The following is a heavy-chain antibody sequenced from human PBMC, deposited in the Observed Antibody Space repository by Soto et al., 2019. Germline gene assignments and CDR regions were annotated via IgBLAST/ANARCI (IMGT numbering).Heavy chain of an antibody. J-gene: IGHJ3*02. D-gene: IGHD3-22*01. Sequence: SETLSLTCTVSGGSISSYYWSWIRQPPGKGVEWIGYIYYSGSTNYNPSLKSRGTISVDTSKNLFSLKLISMTAADTAVYSCARVAYYDSSGYDAFDIWGQGTMVAVSS. CDR1: GGSISSYY. CDR3: ARVAYYDSSGYDAFDI. CDR2: IYYSGST. V-gene: IGHV4-59*01.